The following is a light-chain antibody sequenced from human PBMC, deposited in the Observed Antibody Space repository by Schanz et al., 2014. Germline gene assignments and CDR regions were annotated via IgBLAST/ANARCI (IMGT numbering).Light chain of an antibody. V-gene: IGKV3-20*01. Sequence: EIVLTQSPATLSLSPGERATLSCRASQGVSSYLAWYQQKPGQAPRLLIYSASRRATGIPERFSGSGSGTDFTLTISRLDPEDFAVYYCQQYRTSPYRFGPGTKVEIK. CDR3: QQYRTSPYR. CDR1: QGVSSY. J-gene: IGKJ3*01. CDR2: SAS.